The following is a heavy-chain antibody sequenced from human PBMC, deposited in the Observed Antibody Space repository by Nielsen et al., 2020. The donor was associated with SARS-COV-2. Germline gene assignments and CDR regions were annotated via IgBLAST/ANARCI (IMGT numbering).Heavy chain of an antibody. CDR2: ISWNSGSI. V-gene: IGHV3-9*01. J-gene: IGHJ3*02. D-gene: IGHD1-26*01. CDR3: AKDIQGGSYSDAFDI. CDR1: GFTFDDYA. Sequence: SLKISCAASGFTFDDYAMHWVRQAPGKGLEWVSGISWNSGSIGYADSVKGRFTISRDNAKNSLYLQMNSLRAEDTALYYCAKDIQGGSYSDAFDIWGQGTMVTVSS.